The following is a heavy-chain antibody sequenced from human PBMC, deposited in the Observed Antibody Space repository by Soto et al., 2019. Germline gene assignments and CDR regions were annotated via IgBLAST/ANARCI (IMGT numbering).Heavy chain of an antibody. CDR3: ARYTDTTVTRNDY. CDR1: GYTFTSYD. Sequence: ASVKVSCKASGYTFTSYDINWVRQATGQGLEWMGWMNPNSGNTGYAQKFQGRVTMTRNTSISTAYMELSSLRSEDTAVYYCARYTDTTVTRNDYWGQGTLVTVSS. J-gene: IGHJ4*02. D-gene: IGHD4-17*01. V-gene: IGHV1-8*01. CDR2: MNPNSGNT.